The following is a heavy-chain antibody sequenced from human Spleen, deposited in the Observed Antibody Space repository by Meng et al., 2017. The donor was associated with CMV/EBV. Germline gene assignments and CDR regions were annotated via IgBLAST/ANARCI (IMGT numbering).Heavy chain of an antibody. CDR3: ARGKGKIAVIDFDY. J-gene: IGHJ4*02. Sequence: ASVKVSCKASGYTFTSYNINWVRQATGQGLEWMGWMNPNSDNTGYAQKFQGRVTMTRDTSISTAYMELSNLRSEDTAVYYCARGKGKIAVIDFDYWGQGTLVTVSS. V-gene: IGHV1-8*01. CDR2: MNPNSDNT. D-gene: IGHD2/OR15-2a*01. CDR1: GYTFTSYN.